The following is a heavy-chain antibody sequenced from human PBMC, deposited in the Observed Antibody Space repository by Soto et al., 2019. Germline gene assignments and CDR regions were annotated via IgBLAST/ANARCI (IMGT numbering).Heavy chain of an antibody. CDR3: AREYQLHYGLDA. CDR1: GGSLSNYY. V-gene: IGHV4-59*01. D-gene: IGHD2-2*01. Sequence: PSETRSLTWTVSGGSLSNYYWTWIRQPPGKGPEWIGYIYYSGNTNYNPSLKSRVTISLDTSKNQFSLNLNSVTAVDTAVYFCAREYQLHYGLDAWGRGTTVTVSS. J-gene: IGHJ6*02. CDR2: IYYSGNT.